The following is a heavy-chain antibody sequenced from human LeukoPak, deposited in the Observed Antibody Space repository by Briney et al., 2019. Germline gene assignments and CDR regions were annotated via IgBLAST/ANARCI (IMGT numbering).Heavy chain of an antibody. CDR3: ARHPSSGWYPFWDY. D-gene: IGHD6-19*01. V-gene: IGHV4-59*08. Sequence: PSETLSLTCTVSGGSISSYYWSWIRQPPGKGLEWIGYIYYSGYTDYNPSLKSRVTISVDTSKNQFSLILTSVTAADTAVYHCARHPSSGWYPFWDYWGQGTLVTVSS. J-gene: IGHJ4*02. CDR2: IYYSGYT. CDR1: GGSISSYY.